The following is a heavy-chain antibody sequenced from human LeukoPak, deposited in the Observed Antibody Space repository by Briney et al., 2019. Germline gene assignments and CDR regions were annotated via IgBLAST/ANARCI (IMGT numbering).Heavy chain of an antibody. Sequence: GGSLRLSCAASGFTFGSYAMHWVRQAPGKGLEWVAVMSFDGTHIYYADSVKGRFTISRDNSKNTLYLQLNSLRAEDTAVYYCARCSGYGMDVWGQGTTVTVSS. V-gene: IGHV3-30-3*01. CDR2: MSFDGTHI. CDR1: GFTFGSYA. J-gene: IGHJ6*02. D-gene: IGHD3-10*02. CDR3: ARCSGYGMDV.